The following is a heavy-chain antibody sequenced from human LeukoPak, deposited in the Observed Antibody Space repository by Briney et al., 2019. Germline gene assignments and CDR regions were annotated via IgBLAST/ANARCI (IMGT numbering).Heavy chain of an antibody. Sequence: GGSLRLSCAASGFTFSSYAMHWVRQAPGKGLEWVAVISYDGSNKYYADSVKGRFAISRDNFKNTLYLQMNSLRAEDTAVYYCARARTGGYFDYWGQGTLVTVSS. D-gene: IGHD2-8*02. CDR2: ISYDGSNK. V-gene: IGHV3-30*01. CDR1: GFTFSSYA. J-gene: IGHJ4*02. CDR3: ARARTGGYFDY.